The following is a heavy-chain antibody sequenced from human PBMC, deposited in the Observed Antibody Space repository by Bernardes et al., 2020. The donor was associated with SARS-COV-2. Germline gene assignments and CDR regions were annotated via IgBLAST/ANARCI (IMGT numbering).Heavy chain of an antibody. CDR3: ALHPTNYDRYGIPVDY. V-gene: IGHV1-2*02. Sequence: ASVKVSCKASGYTFTGYYIHWVRQAPGQGLGWMGWINPNSGGTNYAQKFQGRVTMTRDTSISTAYMELSRLRSDDTAVYYCALHPTNYDRYGIPVDYWGQGTLVNVSS. J-gene: IGHJ4*02. CDR2: INPNSGGT. CDR1: GYTFTGYY. D-gene: IGHD3-22*01.